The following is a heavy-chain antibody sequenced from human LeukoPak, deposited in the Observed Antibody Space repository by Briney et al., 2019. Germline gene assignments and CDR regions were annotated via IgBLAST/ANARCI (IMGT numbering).Heavy chain of an antibody. D-gene: IGHD3-10*01. CDR3: ARDSTLGVTMVRGGWFDP. Sequence: ASVKVSFKASGYTFTGYYMHWVRQAPGQGLEWMGWINPNSGGTNYAQKFQGRVTMTRDTSISTAYMELSRLRSDDTAVYYCARDSTLGVTMVRGGWFDPWGQGTLVTVSS. CDR2: INPNSGGT. V-gene: IGHV1-2*02. CDR1: GYTFTGYY. J-gene: IGHJ5*02.